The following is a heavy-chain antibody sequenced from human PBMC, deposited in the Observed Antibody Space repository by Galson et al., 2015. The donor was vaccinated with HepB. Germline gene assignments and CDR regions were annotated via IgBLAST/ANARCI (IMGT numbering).Heavy chain of an antibody. Sequence: SLRLSCAASGFTFSSYAMSWVRQAPGKGLEWVSAISGSGGSTYYADSVKGRFTISRDNSKNTLYLQMNSLRAEDTAVYYCARLPEHDFWSGLTYFDYWGQGTLVTVSS. D-gene: IGHD3-3*01. V-gene: IGHV3-23*01. J-gene: IGHJ4*02. CDR3: ARLPEHDFWSGLTYFDY. CDR1: GFTFSSYA. CDR2: ISGSGGST.